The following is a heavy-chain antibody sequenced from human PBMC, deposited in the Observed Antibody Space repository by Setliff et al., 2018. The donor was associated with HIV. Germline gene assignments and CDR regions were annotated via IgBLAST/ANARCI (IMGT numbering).Heavy chain of an antibody. CDR2: IDPSDSYT. CDR1: GYSFTSYW. J-gene: IGHJ6*03. D-gene: IGHD6-19*01. Sequence: GESLKISCKGSGYSFTSYWISWVRQMPGKGLEWMGRIDPSDSYTNYSPSFQGHVTISADKSISTAYLQWSSLKASDTAMYYCARRSTAVAGTPYYYYTDVWGKGTTVTVSS. V-gene: IGHV5-10-1*01. CDR3: ARRSTAVAGTPYYYYTDV.